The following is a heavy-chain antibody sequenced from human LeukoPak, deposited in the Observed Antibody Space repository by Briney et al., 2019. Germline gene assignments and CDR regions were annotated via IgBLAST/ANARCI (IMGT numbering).Heavy chain of an antibody. V-gene: IGHV1-69*04. CDR2: IIPILGIA. CDR1: GGTFSSYA. Sequence: SVKVSCKASGGTFSSYAISWVRQAPGQGLEWMGRIIPILGIANYAQKFQGRVTITADKSTSTAYMELSSLRSEDTAVYYCARDFVTPAIGFYYYGMGVWGQGTTVTVSS. J-gene: IGHJ6*02. CDR3: ARDFVTPAIGFYYYGMGV. D-gene: IGHD3-16*02.